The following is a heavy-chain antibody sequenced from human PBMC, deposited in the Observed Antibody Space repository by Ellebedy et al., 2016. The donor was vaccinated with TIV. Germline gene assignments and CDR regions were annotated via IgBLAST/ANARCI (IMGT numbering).Heavy chain of an antibody. Sequence: SGPTLVXPTQTLTLTCTLSGFSLSTSGMRVSWIRQPPGKALEWLARIDWDDDKFYSTSLKTRLTISKGTSKNQVVLTMTNMDPVDTATYYCARMWPGGYCSGGSCSPYYFDYWGQGTLVTVSS. CDR2: IDWDDDK. D-gene: IGHD2-15*01. J-gene: IGHJ4*02. CDR1: GFSLSTSGMR. V-gene: IGHV2-70*04. CDR3: ARMWPGGYCSGGSCSPYYFDY.